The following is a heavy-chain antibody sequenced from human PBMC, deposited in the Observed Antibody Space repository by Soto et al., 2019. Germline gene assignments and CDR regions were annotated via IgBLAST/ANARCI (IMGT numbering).Heavy chain of an antibody. Sequence: GGSLRLSCAASGFAFSSYGMTWVRQAPGKGLEWVSFSSATGAGTYYADSVKGRFTISRDNSKNTLYLQMTSLRADDTAVYYCAKDQGVELVPLATVDWFDPWGQGSVVTSPQ. CDR2: SSATGAGT. D-gene: IGHD1-26*01. CDR3: AKDQGVELVPLATVDWFDP. J-gene: IGHJ5*02. V-gene: IGHV3-23*01. CDR1: GFAFSSYG.